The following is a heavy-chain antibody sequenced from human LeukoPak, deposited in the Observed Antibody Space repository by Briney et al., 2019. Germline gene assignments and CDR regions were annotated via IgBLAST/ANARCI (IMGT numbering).Heavy chain of an antibody. CDR3: AKSNGYGLVDI. V-gene: IGHV4-38-2*02. Sequence: SETLSLTCTVSGYSISSGYYWGWIRQPPGKGLEWIGEINHSGSTNYNPSLKSRVTISVDTSKNQFSLKLSSVTAADTAVYYCAKSNGYGLVDIWGQGTMVTVSS. CDR1: GYSISSGYY. J-gene: IGHJ3*02. CDR2: INHSGST. D-gene: IGHD3-10*01.